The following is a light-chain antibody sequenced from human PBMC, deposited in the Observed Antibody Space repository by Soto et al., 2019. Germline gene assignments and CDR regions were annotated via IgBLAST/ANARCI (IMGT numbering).Light chain of an antibody. J-gene: IGLJ2*01. CDR2: EVS. CDR1: SSDVGGYNY. CDR3: SSYTSSSSVV. Sequence: QSALTQPASVSGSPGQSITISCTGTSSDVGGYNYVSWYQQHPGKAPKLMIYEVSNRPSGVSNRFSGSKSGNTASLTISGLRAEDGADYYCSSYTSSSSVVFGGGTKLTAL. V-gene: IGLV2-14*01.